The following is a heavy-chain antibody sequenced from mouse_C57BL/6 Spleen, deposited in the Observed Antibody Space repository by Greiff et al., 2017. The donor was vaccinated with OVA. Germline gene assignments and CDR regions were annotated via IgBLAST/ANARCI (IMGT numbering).Heavy chain of an antibody. CDR2: IDPSDSYT. D-gene: IGHD1-1*02. V-gene: IGHV1-59*01. Sequence: QVQLQQPGAELVRPGTSVKLSCKASGYTFTSYWMHWVKQRPGQGLEWIGVIDPSDSYTNYNQKFKGKATLTVDTSSSTAYMQLSSLTSEDSAVYYCARKDGGSNWYFDGWGKGTTVTVSS. CDR1: GYTFTSYW. J-gene: IGHJ1*03. CDR3: ARKDGGSNWYFDG.